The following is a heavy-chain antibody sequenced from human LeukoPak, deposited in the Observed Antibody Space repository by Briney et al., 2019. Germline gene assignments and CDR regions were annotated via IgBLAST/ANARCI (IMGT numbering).Heavy chain of an antibody. CDR3: ARSPKVVVITSPDY. CDR1: GYTFTGYY. Sequence: ASVKVSCKASGYTFTGYYMHWVRQAPGQGLEWMGWMNPNSGNTGYAQKFQGRVTMTRNTSISTAYMELSSLRSEDTAVYYCARSPKVVVITSPDYWGQGTLVTVSS. CDR2: MNPNSGNT. V-gene: IGHV1-8*02. D-gene: IGHD3-22*01. J-gene: IGHJ4*02.